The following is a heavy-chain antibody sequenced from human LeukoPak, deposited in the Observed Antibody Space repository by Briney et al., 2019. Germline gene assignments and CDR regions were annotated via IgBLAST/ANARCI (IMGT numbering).Heavy chain of an antibody. D-gene: IGHD2-15*01. V-gene: IGHV4-59*08. CDR2: IYYTGST. CDR3: ARHLAVAATGFDN. CDR1: GGSISSYY. Sequence: SETLSLTCTVSGGSISSYYWSWIRQPPGQGLDWIGYIYYTGSTNYNHSLKSRVAISVDASKNQFSLKMISVTAADTAVYYCARHLAVAATGFDNWGQGTLVTVSS. J-gene: IGHJ4*02.